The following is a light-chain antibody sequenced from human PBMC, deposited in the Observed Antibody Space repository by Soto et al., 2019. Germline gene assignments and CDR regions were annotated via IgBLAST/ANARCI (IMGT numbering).Light chain of an antibody. Sequence: EIVSTQSPGTLSLSPGERVSLSCRASQSVSSSNLAWYQQKPGQAPRPLIYGASSRATSVSDRFSGSGSGEDFTLSFSRLALEDSEVYYCPHYGGSPFDFGRGAKVEIK. CDR3: PHYGGSPFD. J-gene: IGKJ3*01. CDR1: QSVSSSN. CDR2: GAS. V-gene: IGKV3-20*01.